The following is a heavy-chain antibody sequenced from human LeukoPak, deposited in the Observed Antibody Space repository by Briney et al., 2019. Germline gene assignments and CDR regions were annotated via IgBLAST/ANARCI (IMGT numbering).Heavy chain of an antibody. V-gene: IGHV3-66*02. CDR2: IWADGTT. CDR1: GFSVSNHY. J-gene: IGHJ6*02. CDR3: ARMRELRVGGLGDYFFYSMDV. D-gene: IGHD1-26*01. Sequence: GGSLRLSCAASGFSVSNHYMAWVRQAPGRRLEWVSFIWADGTTFYTDSVRGRFTVSRDQFKNTLYLQMSSLRPDDTAIYYCARMRELRVGGLGDYFFYSMDVWGQGTTVTVSS.